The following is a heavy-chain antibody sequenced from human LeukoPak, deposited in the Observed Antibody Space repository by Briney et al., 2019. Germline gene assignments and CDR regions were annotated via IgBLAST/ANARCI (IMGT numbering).Heavy chain of an antibody. D-gene: IGHD6-19*01. CDR2: IYTSGST. J-gene: IGHJ5*02. Sequence: SETLSLTCTVSGGSISSYYWSWIRQPAGKGLEWIGRIYTSGSTNYNPSLKSRVTMSVDTSKNQFSLKLSSVTAADTAVYYCAREPRIAVAGVGWFDLWGRGTLVTVSS. CDR3: AREPRIAVAGVGWFDL. CDR1: GGSISSYY. V-gene: IGHV4-4*07.